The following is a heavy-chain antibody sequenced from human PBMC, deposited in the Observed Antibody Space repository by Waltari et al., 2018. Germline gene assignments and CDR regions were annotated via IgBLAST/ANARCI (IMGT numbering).Heavy chain of an antibody. V-gene: IGHV1-69*08. CDR3: AREWGSNGAYFDY. CDR1: GGNFSSYT. Sequence: QVQLVQSGAEVKKPGSSVKVSCKASGGNFSSYTISWVRQAPGQGREWMGRSIPILGIANYGQKFQGRVTITADKATSTADMELSSLRSEDTAVYYCAREWGSNGAYFDYWGQGTLVTVSS. CDR2: SIPILGIA. D-gene: IGHD7-27*01. J-gene: IGHJ4*02.